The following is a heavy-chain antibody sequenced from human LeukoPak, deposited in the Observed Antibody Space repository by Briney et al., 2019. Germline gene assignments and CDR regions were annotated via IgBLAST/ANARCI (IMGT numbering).Heavy chain of an antibody. J-gene: IGHJ5*02. Sequence: PPETLSLTCTVSGGSISSSSYYWGWIRQPPGKGLEWIGSIYYSGSTYYNPSLKSRVTISVDTSKNQFSLKLSSVTAADTAVYYCARHPDRLLNWFDPWGQGTLVTVSS. CDR2: IYYSGST. D-gene: IGHD2/OR15-2a*01. CDR1: GGSISSSSYY. V-gene: IGHV4-39*01. CDR3: ARHPDRLLNWFDP.